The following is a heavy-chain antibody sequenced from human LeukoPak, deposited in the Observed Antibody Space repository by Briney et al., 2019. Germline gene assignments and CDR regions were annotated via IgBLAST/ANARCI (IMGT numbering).Heavy chain of an antibody. J-gene: IGHJ5*02. V-gene: IGHV4-39*07. Sequence: PSETLSLTCTVSGGSISSSSYYWGWNRQPPGKGLEWIGSIYYSGSAYYNPSLKSRVTISVDTSKDQFSLKLSSVTAADTAVYYCARVSGNYYDSSGYFRRRPKCWFDPWGQGTLVTVSS. CDR1: GGSISSSSYY. CDR2: IYYSGSA. D-gene: IGHD3-22*01. CDR3: ARVSGNYYDSSGYFRRRPKCWFDP.